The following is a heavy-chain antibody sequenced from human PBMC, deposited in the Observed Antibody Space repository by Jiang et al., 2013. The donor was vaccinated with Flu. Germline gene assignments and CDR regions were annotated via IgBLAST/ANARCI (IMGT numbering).Heavy chain of an antibody. CDR2: IYPGDSET. CDR1: GYTFTNSW. V-gene: IGHV5-51*01. J-gene: IGHJ3*02. Sequence: SLRISCKTSGYTFTNSWIGWVRQMPGKGLEWMGVIYPGDSETTYSPSFQGQVTISADKSINTAYLQWSSLEASDTAIYFCARNRSGYYGNAFDIWGEGTMVTVSS. CDR3: ARNRSGYYGNAFDI. D-gene: IGHD3-22*01.